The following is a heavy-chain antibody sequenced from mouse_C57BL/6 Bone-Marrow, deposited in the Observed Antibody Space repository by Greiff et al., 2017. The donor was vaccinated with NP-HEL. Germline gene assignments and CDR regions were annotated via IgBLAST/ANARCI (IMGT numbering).Heavy chain of an antibody. CDR2: IYPRSGNT. V-gene: IGHV1-81*01. Sequence: VKLVESGAELARPGASVKLSCKASGYTFTSYGISWVKQRTGQGLEWIGEIYPRSGNTYYNEKFKGKATLTADKSSSTAYMELRSLTSEDSAVYFCARLRGNYLGDFDYWGQGTTLTVSS. J-gene: IGHJ2*01. CDR3: ARLRGNYLGDFDY. D-gene: IGHD2-1*01. CDR1: GYTFTSYG.